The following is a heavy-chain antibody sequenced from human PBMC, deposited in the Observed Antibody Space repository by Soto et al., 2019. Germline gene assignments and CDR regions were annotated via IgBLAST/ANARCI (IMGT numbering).Heavy chain of an antibody. V-gene: IGHV3-23*04. J-gene: IGHJ4*02. CDR2: ISGSGSST. D-gene: IGHD3-22*01. Sequence: EVRLVESGGGLVQPGGSLRLSCVASGFTFTSYWMSWVRQAPGKGLEWVSGISGSGSSTYYADSVKGRFTISRDSSKNTLYLQMNSLRAEDTAVYYCGRYYYDSSCYYSVRYWGRGTLVTVSS. CDR1: GFTFTSYW. CDR3: GRYYYDSSCYYSVRY.